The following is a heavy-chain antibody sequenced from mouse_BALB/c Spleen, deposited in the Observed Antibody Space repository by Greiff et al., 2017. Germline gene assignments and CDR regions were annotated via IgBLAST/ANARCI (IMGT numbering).Heavy chain of an antibody. V-gene: IGHV1-54*01. CDR2: INPGSGGT. J-gene: IGHJ4*01. Sequence: VKLMESGAELVRPGTSVKVSCKASGYAFTNYLIEWVKQRPGQGLEWIGVINPGSGGTNYNEKFKGKATLTADKSSSTAYMQLSSLTSDDSAVYFCARDGYGGGSMDYWGQGTSVTVSS. CDR3: ARDGYGGGSMDY. D-gene: IGHD2-2*01. CDR1: GYAFTNYL.